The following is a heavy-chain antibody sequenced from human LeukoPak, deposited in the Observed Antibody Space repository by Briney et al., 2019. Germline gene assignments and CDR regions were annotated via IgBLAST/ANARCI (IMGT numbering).Heavy chain of an antibody. CDR2: IYSSGST. Sequence: SETLSLTCTVSGGSIRNYYWSWIRQPAGKGLEWIGRIYSSGSTNYNPAHKSRVTMSIDTSKNQFSLKLSSVTAADTAVYYCAESTYSSSSNGMDVWGQGTTVTVSS. D-gene: IGHD6-13*01. CDR1: GGSIRNYY. J-gene: IGHJ6*02. V-gene: IGHV4-4*07. CDR3: AESTYSSSSNGMDV.